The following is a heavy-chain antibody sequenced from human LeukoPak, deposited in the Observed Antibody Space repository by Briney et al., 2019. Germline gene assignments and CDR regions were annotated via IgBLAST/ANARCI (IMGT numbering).Heavy chain of an antibody. CDR2: IYSGGST. D-gene: IGHD2-21*02. Sequence: PGGSLRLSCAASGFTVSSNYMSWVRQAPGKGLEWVSVIYSGGSTYYADSVKGRFTISRDNSKNTLYLQMNSLRAEDTAVYYCARDGAYCGGDCYGDYYYYGMDVWGQGTTATVSS. V-gene: IGHV3-53*01. J-gene: IGHJ6*02. CDR3: ARDGAYCGGDCYGDYYYYGMDV. CDR1: GFTVSSNY.